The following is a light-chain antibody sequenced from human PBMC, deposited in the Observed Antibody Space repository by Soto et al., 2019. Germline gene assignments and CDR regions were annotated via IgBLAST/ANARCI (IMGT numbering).Light chain of an antibody. J-gene: IGKJ2*01. Sequence: DIQMTQSPFSLSAYVGDRVTITCRASQSISNYLNWYQQRPGKAPKLLIYAASNLQSGVPSRVSGRGSGTDFTLTVSSLQHEDFATYYCQQSYNARRTFGQGTKLEIK. CDR2: AAS. V-gene: IGKV1-39*01. CDR1: QSISNY. CDR3: QQSYNARRT.